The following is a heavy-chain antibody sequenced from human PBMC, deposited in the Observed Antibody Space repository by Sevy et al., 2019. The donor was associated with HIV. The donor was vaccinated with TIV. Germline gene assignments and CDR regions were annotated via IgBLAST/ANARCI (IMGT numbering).Heavy chain of an antibody. J-gene: IGHJ6*02. CDR3: ARLGYCTGGSCQYYYYGMDV. V-gene: IGHV5-51*01. CDR1: GYSFTNYW. Sequence: GESLKISCKGSGYSFTNYWIDWVRQMPGKGLEWMGIIYPGDSNTRYSPSFQGQVTISADKSISTAYLQWSSLKASDTAVYYCARLGYCTGGSCQYYYYGMDVWGQGTTVTVSS. CDR2: IYPGDSNT. D-gene: IGHD2-15*01.